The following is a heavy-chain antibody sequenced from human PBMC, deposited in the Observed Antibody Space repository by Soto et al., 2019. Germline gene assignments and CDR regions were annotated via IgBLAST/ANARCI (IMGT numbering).Heavy chain of an antibody. CDR2: IKSKVDGGAI. D-gene: IGHD6-25*01. Sequence: PGESLKISCAASGFSFSRAWMGWVRQAPGKGLEWIGRIKSKVDGGAIQYAPAVKGRFSISRDDSENILTLEMNGLTTEGTAMYYCASQRGLGGYLLYRYFDHWGQGTPVTVSS. CDR3: ASQRGLGGYLLYRYFDH. V-gene: IGHV3-15*01. CDR1: GFSFSRAW. J-gene: IGHJ4*02.